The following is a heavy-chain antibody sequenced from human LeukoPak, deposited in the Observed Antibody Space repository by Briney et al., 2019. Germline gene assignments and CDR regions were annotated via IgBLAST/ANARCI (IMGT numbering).Heavy chain of an antibody. Sequence: PSGTLSLTCAVYGGSFSGFDWGSGPPPPGEGVGWGGEIKLSGGAKNNPRLKSGVIISIDTSKNQFSLKLSSVTAADTAVYYCARDIWSYYVGYYFDYWGRGTRVTVAS. J-gene: IGHJ4*02. CDR3: ARDIWSYYVGYYFDY. D-gene: IGHD1-26*01. CDR1: GGSFSGFD. CDR2: IKLSGGA. V-gene: IGHV4-34*01.